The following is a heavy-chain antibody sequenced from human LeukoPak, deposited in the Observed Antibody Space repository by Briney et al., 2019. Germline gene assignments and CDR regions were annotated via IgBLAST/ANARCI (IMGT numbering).Heavy chain of an antibody. Sequence: AGGSLRLSCAASGFTFSSYGMHWVRQAPGQGLEWMGWINPNSGGTNYAQKFQGRVTMTRDTSISTAYMEPSRLRSDDTAVYYCARGRQRLTTVTTKDNWFDPWGQGTLVTVSS. CDR2: INPNSGGT. CDR1: GFTFSSYG. CDR3: ARGRQRLTTVTTKDNWFDP. J-gene: IGHJ5*02. V-gene: IGHV1-2*02. D-gene: IGHD4-17*01.